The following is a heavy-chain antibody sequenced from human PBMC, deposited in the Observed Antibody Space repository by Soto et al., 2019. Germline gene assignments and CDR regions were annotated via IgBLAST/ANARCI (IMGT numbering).Heavy chain of an antibody. Sequence: QVQLEQSGAELKKPGASVKVSCKASGYTFGSYGISWVRQAPGQGLEWMGWISADNGNTYYAQKFQGRVTMTTDTSTTKVYMELRSLRSDDTAVYYCARDLYYYGSVSYLECFDYWGQGTLVTVSS. V-gene: IGHV1-18*01. CDR3: ARDLYYYGSVSYLECFDY. J-gene: IGHJ4*02. D-gene: IGHD3-10*01. CDR1: GYTFGSYG. CDR2: ISADNGNT.